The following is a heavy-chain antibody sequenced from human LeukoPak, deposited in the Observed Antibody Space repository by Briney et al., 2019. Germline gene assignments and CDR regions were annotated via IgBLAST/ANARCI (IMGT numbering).Heavy chain of an antibody. V-gene: IGHV3-9*01. CDR2: ISSNSGSI. CDR1: GFTFDDYA. D-gene: IGHD6-13*01. Sequence: GRSLRLSCAASGFTFDDYAMHWVRQAPGKGLEWVSGISSNSGSIGYADSVKGRFTISRDNAKNSLYLQMNSLRAEDTALYYCAKEVTGSSSWYNWFDPWGQGTLVTVSS. J-gene: IGHJ5*01. CDR3: AKEVTGSSSWYNWFDP.